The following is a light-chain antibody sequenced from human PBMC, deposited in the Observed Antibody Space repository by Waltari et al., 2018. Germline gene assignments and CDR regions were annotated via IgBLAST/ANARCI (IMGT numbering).Light chain of an antibody. Sequence: QSVLTQPPSASGTPGQRVTISFSGSSPNTGRAALTWYQQIPGTAPKLLLHTNDQGPAGVPGRFSGAKSGTSASLAISGLQSEDEADYYCAAWDDSLDKWLFGGGTKVTVL. V-gene: IGLV1-44*01. CDR2: TND. CDR3: AAWDDSLDKWL. CDR1: SPNTGRAA. J-gene: IGLJ3*02.